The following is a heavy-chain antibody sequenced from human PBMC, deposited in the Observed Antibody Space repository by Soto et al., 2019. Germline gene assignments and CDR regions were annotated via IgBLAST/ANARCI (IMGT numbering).Heavy chain of an antibody. D-gene: IGHD3-10*01. CDR1: GGSFRGYY. CDR2: INHSGST. CDR3: ATSPPKPFAYYYGSGSYAYYYDMDV. V-gene: IGHV4-34*01. J-gene: IGHJ6*03. Sequence: SETLSLTCAVFGGSFRGYYWSWIRQPPGKGLEWIGEINHSGSTNYNPSLKSRVTISVDTSKNQFSLKLSSVTAADTAVYYCATSPPKPFAYYYGSGSYAYYYDMDVWGKGTTVTVSS.